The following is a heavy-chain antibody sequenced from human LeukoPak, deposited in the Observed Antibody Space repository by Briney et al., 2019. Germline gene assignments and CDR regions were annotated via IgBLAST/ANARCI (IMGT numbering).Heavy chain of an antibody. J-gene: IGHJ1*01. D-gene: IGHD2-2*01. CDR3: ARGTRYCSSTSCPRDAEYFQH. CDR2: VCGSGACT. CDR1: GFTFSSCA. Sequence: GGSLRLSCAASGFTFSSCAMSWVRQAPGKGLEWVSAVCGSGACTYYADSVKGRFTISRDNSKNTLYLQMNSLRAEDTAVYYCARGTRYCSSTSCPRDAEYFQHWGQGTLVTVSS. V-gene: IGHV3-23*01.